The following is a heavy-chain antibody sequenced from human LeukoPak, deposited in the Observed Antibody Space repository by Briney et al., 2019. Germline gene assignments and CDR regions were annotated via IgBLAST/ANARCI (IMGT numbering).Heavy chain of an antibody. CDR3: AKWGDYDVLTGYYDSDY. V-gene: IGHV3-23*01. D-gene: IGHD3-9*01. Sequence: PGGSLRLFSAASGFTFSNYAMSWVCQAPGKGLEWVSAVSGRDTSTYYTDSVKGRFTISRDNSKNTLYLQMNSLSSEDTAIYYCAKWGDYDVLTGYYDSDYWGQGTLVTVSS. J-gene: IGHJ4*02. CDR1: GFTFSNYA. CDR2: VSGRDTST.